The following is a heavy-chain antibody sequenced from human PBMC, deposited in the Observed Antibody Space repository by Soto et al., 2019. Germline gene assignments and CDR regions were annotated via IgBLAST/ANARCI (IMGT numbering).Heavy chain of an antibody. CDR2: ISYDGSNK. Sequence: GSLRLSCAASGFTFSSYGMHWVRQAPGKGLEWVAVISYDGSNKYYADSVKGRFTISRDNSKNTLYLQMNSLRAEDTAVYYCAKGHEYYQHWGQGTLVTVSS. CDR1: GFTFSSYG. J-gene: IGHJ1*01. CDR3: AKGHEYYQH. V-gene: IGHV3-30*18.